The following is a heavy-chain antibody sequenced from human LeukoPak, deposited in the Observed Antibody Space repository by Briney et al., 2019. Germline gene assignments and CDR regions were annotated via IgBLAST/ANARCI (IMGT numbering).Heavy chain of an antibody. D-gene: IGHD5-18*01. J-gene: IGHJ4*02. V-gene: IGHV1-2*06. CDR2: INPSSGGT. CDR3: ARDLRRDSYGDFDY. CDR1: GYTFTGYY. Sequence: ASVKVSCKASGYTFTGYYMHWVRQAPGQGLELRGRINPSSGGTNYAQKFQGRVTMTSDTSISTAYMELSSLKSDDTAVYFCARDLRRDSYGDFDYWGEGTLVTVSS.